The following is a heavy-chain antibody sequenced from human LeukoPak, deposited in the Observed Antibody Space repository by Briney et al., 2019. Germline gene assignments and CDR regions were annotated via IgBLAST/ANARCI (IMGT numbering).Heavy chain of an antibody. CDR3: ARPHPPTVTTPYWYFDL. J-gene: IGHJ2*01. CDR1: GGSFSGYY. Sequence: SETLSLTXAVYGGSFSGYYWSWIGQPPGKGLEWIGEINHSGSTNYNPSLKSRVTISVDTSKDQFSLKLSSVTAADTAVYYCARPHPPTVTTPYWYFDLWGRGTLVTVSS. D-gene: IGHD4-17*01. V-gene: IGHV4-34*01. CDR2: INHSGST.